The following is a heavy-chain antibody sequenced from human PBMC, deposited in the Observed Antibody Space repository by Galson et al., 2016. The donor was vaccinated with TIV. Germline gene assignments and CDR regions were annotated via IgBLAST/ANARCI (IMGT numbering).Heavy chain of an antibody. Sequence: SLRLSCAASGFTFSKFDMHWVRQAPGRGLEWAALISYDGMHKYFADSVKGRLSVPRDNSKNTLYLEIKSLKTDDTAVYYCARDGYCSGGNCFQIPDQYYGLDVWGPGTTVTVSS. J-gene: IGHJ6*02. V-gene: IGHV3-30*03. CDR1: GFTFSKFD. D-gene: IGHD2-15*01. CDR3: ARDGYCSGGNCFQIPDQYYGLDV. CDR2: ISYDGMHK.